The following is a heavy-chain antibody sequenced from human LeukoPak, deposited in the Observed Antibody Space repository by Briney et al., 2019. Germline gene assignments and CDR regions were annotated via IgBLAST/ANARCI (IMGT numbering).Heavy chain of an antibody. CDR2: IYYSGST. CDR1: GGSISSYY. Sequence: SETLSLTCTVSGGSISSYYWSWIRQPPGKGLEWIGYIYYSGSTNYNPSLKSRVTMSVDTSKNQFSLKLSSVTAADTAVYYCARAPAAGTSYYYYYMDVWGKGTTVTVSS. J-gene: IGHJ6*03. CDR3: ARAPAAGTSYYYYYMDV. V-gene: IGHV4-59*12. D-gene: IGHD6-13*01.